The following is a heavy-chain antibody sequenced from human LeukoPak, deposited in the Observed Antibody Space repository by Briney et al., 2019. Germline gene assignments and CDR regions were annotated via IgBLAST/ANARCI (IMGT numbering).Heavy chain of an antibody. Sequence: GGTLRLSCAASGFSFSNYGMNWVRQAPGKGLEWVSAISGSGGSTYYADSVKGRFTISRDNSKNTLYLQMNSLRAEDTAVYYCAKGYYYGSGPLDAFDIWGQGTMVTVSS. CDR3: AKGYYYGSGPLDAFDI. V-gene: IGHV3-23*01. CDR2: ISGSGGST. CDR1: GFSFSNYG. J-gene: IGHJ3*02. D-gene: IGHD3-10*01.